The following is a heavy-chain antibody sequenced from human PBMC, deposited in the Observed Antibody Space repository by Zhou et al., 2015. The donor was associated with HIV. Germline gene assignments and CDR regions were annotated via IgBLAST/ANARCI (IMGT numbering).Heavy chain of an antibody. J-gene: IGHJ6*02. CDR2: IIPILGIA. D-gene: IGHD5-24*01. Sequence: QVQLVQSGAEVKKPGSSVKVSCKASGGTFSSYTISWVRQAPGQGLEWMGRIIPILGIANYAQKFQGRVTITADKSTSTAYMELSSLRSEDTAVYYCAREGGPQRWLPLKDDYYYYGMDVWGQGTTVTVSS. CDR1: GGTFSSYT. V-gene: IGHV1-69*08. CDR3: AREGGPQRWLPLKDDYYYYGMDV.